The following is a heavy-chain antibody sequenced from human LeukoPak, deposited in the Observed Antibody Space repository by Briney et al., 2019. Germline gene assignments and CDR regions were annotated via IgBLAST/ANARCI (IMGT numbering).Heavy chain of an antibody. CDR3: ARGRMYYSGSGPPEFDY. Sequence: GGSLRLSCAASGFTFSSYWMSWVRQAPGKGLEWVSSISSSSSYIYYADSVKGRFTISRDNAKNSLYLQMNSLRAEDTAVYYCARGRMYYSGSGPPEFDYWGQGTLVTVSS. V-gene: IGHV3-21*01. D-gene: IGHD3-10*01. CDR1: GFTFSSYW. CDR2: ISSSSSYI. J-gene: IGHJ4*02.